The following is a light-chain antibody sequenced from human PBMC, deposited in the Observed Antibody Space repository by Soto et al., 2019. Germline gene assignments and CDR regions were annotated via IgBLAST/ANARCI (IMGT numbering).Light chain of an antibody. J-gene: IGKJ1*01. CDR1: QSVSSSY. Sequence: EIVLTQSPGTLYLSPGERDTISCRASQSVSSSYLAWYQQKPGQAPRLLIYGASSRATGIPDRFSGSGSGTDFTLTISRLEPEDFAVYYCQQYGSSPRTFGQGTKVEIK. V-gene: IGKV3-20*01. CDR3: QQYGSSPRT. CDR2: GAS.